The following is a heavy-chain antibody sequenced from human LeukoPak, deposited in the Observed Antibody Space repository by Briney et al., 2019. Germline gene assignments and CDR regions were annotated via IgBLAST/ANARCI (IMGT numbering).Heavy chain of an antibody. Sequence: ASVKVSCKASGYTFTSYDINWVRQATGQGLEWMGWMNPNSGNTGYAQKFQGRVTMTRNTSIGTAYMELSSLRSEDTAVYYCARGRLWWSGRLDYYYYMDVWGKGTTVTVSS. CDR1: GYTFTSYD. CDR2: MNPNSGNT. D-gene: IGHD2-21*01. J-gene: IGHJ6*03. V-gene: IGHV1-8*01. CDR3: ARGRLWWSGRLDYYYYMDV.